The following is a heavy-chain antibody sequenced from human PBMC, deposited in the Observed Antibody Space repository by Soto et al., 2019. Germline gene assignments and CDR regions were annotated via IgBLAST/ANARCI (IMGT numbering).Heavy chain of an antibody. Sequence: EVQLVESGGGLVQPGGSLRLSCAASGFTFSGYNMNWVRQAAGKGLEWMSCIKSDSSGTWYADSVKGRFTMSRDNAKTSLYLQMNSLRDEDTAVYFCARDSNWSSDYWGQGTLVAVSS. D-gene: IGHD1-1*01. V-gene: IGHV3-48*02. CDR3: ARDSNWSSDY. CDR2: IKSDSSGT. J-gene: IGHJ4*02. CDR1: GFTFSGYN.